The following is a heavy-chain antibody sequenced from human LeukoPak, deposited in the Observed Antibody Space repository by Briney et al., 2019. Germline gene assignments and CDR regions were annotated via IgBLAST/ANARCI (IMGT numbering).Heavy chain of an antibody. CDR1: GFTFGDYA. Sequence: GSLRLSCTASGFTFGDYAMSWVRQPAGKGLEWIGRIYTSGSTNYNPSLKSRVTISVDTSKNQFSLKLSSGTAADTAVYYCARGYSSGWYVGWAGDYFDYWGQGTLVTVSS. D-gene: IGHD6-19*01. V-gene: IGHV4-4*07. CDR2: IYTSGST. J-gene: IGHJ4*02. CDR3: ARGYSSGWYVGWAGDYFDY.